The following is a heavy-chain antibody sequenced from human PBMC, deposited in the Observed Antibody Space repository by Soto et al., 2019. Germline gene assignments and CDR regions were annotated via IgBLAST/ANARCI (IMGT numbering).Heavy chain of an antibody. J-gene: IGHJ4*02. CDR2: LTWNGEVL. Sequence: SLRLSCVASGFTFDDYAIHWVRQTPGEGLEWVSGLTWNGEVLGYADSVKGRFTISRDNAKNSLYLEMNSLRPEDTALYYCVKDSESSGYLTHLDYWGQGTLVTVS. V-gene: IGHV3-9*01. CDR3: VKDSESSGYLTHLDY. D-gene: IGHD3-22*01. CDR1: GFTFDDYA.